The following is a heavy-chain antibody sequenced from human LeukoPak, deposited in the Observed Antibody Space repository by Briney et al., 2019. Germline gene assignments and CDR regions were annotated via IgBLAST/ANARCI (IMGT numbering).Heavy chain of an antibody. CDR3: ARGRGCTGGTCYFDF. Sequence: GTSLRLSCAASGFIFRNYGMHWVRQAPGKGLEWVAIIWSDESNYYYADSVKGRFAISRDISKSTLYLQMNSLRDEDTAVYYCARGRGCTGGTCYFDFWGQGTQVTVSS. D-gene: IGHD2-8*02. CDR2: IWSDESNY. V-gene: IGHV3-33*01. J-gene: IGHJ4*02. CDR1: GFIFRNYG.